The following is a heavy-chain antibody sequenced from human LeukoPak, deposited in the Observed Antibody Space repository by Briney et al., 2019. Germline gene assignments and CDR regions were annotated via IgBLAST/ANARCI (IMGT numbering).Heavy chain of an antibody. CDR3: ARRGYSYGYWFDP. Sequence: PSETLSLTCAVSGGSISSSNWWSWVRQPPGKGLEWIGEIYHSGSTNYNPSLKSRVTISVDKSKNQFSLKLSSVTAADTAVYYCARRGYSYGYWFDPWGQGTLVTVSS. J-gene: IGHJ5*02. CDR1: GGSISSSNW. CDR2: IYHSGST. D-gene: IGHD5-18*01. V-gene: IGHV4-4*02.